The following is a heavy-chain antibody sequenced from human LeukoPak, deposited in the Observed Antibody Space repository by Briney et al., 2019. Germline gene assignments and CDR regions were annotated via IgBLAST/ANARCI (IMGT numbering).Heavy chain of an antibody. CDR1: GFSVSSNY. Sequence: PGGSLRLSCAASGFSVSSNYMSWVRQAPGKGLEWVSVIYRGADTFYTNAVKGRFTISRDISKNTLYLQMNSLRAEDTAMYYCARKTYYDFWSGYLHWGQGTLVTVSS. J-gene: IGHJ4*02. V-gene: IGHV3-53*01. CDR3: ARKTYYDFWSGYLH. D-gene: IGHD3-3*01. CDR2: IYRGADT.